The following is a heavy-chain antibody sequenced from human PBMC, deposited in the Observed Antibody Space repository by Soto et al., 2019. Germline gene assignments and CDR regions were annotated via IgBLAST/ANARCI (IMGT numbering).Heavy chain of an antibody. V-gene: IGHV3-30-3*01. J-gene: IGHJ6*02. CDR1: GFTFSSYA. Sequence: SLRLSCAASGFTFSSYAMHWVRQAPGKGLEWVAVISYDGSNKYYADSVKGRFTISRDNSKNTLYLQMNSLRAEDTAVYYCAREVYSGSHTQVDYYGMDVWGQGTTVTVSS. CDR2: ISYDGSNK. CDR3: AREVYSGSHTQVDYYGMDV. D-gene: IGHD1-26*01.